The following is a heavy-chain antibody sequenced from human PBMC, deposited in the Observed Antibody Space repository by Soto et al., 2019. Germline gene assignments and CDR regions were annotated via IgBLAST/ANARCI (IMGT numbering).Heavy chain of an antibody. CDR3: ARDAIVVVTSDAFDI. CDR2: ISAYNGNT. D-gene: IGHD2-21*02. CDR1: GYTFTSYA. J-gene: IGHJ3*02. V-gene: IGHV1-18*01. Sequence: KVSSKASGYTFTSYAMHWVRQSPGQGLEWMGWISAYNGNTNYAQELQGRVTMTTDTSTSTAYMELRSLRTDDTAVYYCARDAIVVVTSDAFDIWGQGTMVTVSS.